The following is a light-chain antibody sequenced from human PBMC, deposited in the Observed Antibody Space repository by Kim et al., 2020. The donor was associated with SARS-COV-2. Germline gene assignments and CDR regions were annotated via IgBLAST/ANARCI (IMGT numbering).Light chain of an antibody. CDR3: QQYNNWALT. V-gene: IGKV3-15*01. Sequence: EIVMTQSPATLSVSPGERATLSCRASQSVSSNLAWYQQKPGQAPRLLIYGASTRATDIPARFSGSGSGTEFTLTISSLQSEDFAVYYCQQYNNWALTCGGGTKGEI. CDR1: QSVSSN. J-gene: IGKJ4*01. CDR2: GAS.